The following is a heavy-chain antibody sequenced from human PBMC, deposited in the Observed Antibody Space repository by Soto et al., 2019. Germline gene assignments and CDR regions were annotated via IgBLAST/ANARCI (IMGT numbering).Heavy chain of an antibody. J-gene: IGHJ4*02. Sequence: EVQLVESGGGLVQPGGSLRLSCAASGFDFSNAWMHWVRQAPGKGLVWVSHVNSDGSITTYADSVKGRFTISRDNAKNTVYLQMNSLRGEDTAVYYFTRDQAYSSAVWGPGTLVTGSS. CDR2: VNSDGSIT. D-gene: IGHD2-21*01. CDR3: TRDQAYSSAV. CDR1: GFDFSNAW. V-gene: IGHV3-74*01.